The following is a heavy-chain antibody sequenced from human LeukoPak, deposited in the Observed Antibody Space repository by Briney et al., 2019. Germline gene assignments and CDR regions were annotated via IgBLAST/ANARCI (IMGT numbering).Heavy chain of an antibody. CDR2: ISNNGGYT. Sequence: GGSLRLSCAASGFTVSDNYMSWVRQAPGKGLEWVSAISNNGGYTYYADSVQGRFTISRDNSKSTLCLQMNSLRAEDTAVYYCAKQLGYCSDGSCYFPYWGQGTLVTVSS. V-gene: IGHV3-23*01. CDR3: AKQLGYCSDGSCYFPY. D-gene: IGHD2-15*01. CDR1: GFTVSDNY. J-gene: IGHJ4*02.